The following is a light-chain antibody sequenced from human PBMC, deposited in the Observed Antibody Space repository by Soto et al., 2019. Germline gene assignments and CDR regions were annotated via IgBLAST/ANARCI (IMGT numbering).Light chain of an antibody. Sequence: VLTQSPGTLSLSPGERATLSCRASQSVSNNYFAWYQQKPGQAPRLLIFGSSDRATGIPDRFSGSGSVTDFTLAISRLEPEYFAVYYCEQYGSSPPYTFGQGTKLEIK. CDR3: EQYGSSPPYT. CDR2: GSS. CDR1: QSVSNNY. V-gene: IGKV3-20*01. J-gene: IGKJ2*01.